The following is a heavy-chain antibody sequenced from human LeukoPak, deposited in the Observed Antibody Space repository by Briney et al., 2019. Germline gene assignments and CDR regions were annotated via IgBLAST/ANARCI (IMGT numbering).Heavy chain of an antibody. Sequence: GGSLRLSCTVSGFTVSSNSMSWVRQAPGKGLEWVSFIYSDNTHYADSVKGRVTISRANAMNSLYLQLKNMGADDTAVSYSTVDTRHLDYWGQGTLVTVSS. V-gene: IGHV3-53*03. CDR2: IYSDNT. CDR3: TVDTRHLDY. CDR1: GFTVSSNS. D-gene: IGHD5-24*01. J-gene: IGHJ4*02.